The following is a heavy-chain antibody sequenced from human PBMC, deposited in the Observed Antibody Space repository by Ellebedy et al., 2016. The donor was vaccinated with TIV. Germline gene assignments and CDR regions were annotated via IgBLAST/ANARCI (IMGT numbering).Heavy chain of an antibody. D-gene: IGHD3-9*01. V-gene: IGHV4-34*01. J-gene: IGHJ4*02. Sequence: MPGGSLRLSCTVSGGSITSYYWTWIRHPPGQGLEWIGEINHSGSTNYNPSLKSRVTLSMDTSKSQLSLKLTSVTAADTAVYYCARVNYDIVLDYWGQGTLVAVSS. CDR3: ARVNYDIVLDY. CDR1: GGSITSYY. CDR2: INHSGST.